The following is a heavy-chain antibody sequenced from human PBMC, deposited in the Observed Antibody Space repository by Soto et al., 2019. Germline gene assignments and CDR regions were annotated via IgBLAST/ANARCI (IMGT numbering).Heavy chain of an antibody. CDR1: GFTFGGRS. D-gene: IGHD3-10*01. V-gene: IGHV3-74*01. Sequence: EVQLVESGGGLVQPGGSLRLSCAASGFTFGGRSMHWVRQAPGKGLVWVSGIDNAGTDSTYADSVKGRFTSSRDNAKNTLYLQMNSLRVEDTAVYYCARGWFGPDVWGKGTTVTVSS. J-gene: IGHJ6*04. CDR3: ARGWFGPDV. CDR2: IDNAGTDS.